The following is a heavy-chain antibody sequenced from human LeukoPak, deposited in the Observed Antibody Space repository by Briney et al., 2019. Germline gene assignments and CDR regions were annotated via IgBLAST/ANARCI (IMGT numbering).Heavy chain of an antibody. V-gene: IGHV4-30-2*01. CDR1: NGSISSGGYY. Sequence: SETLSLTCTVSNGSISSGGYYWSWIRQPPGTGLEWIGYIYHSGSTYYNPSLKSRVTISVDSSKNQFSLKVSSVTAADTAVYYCARGDILDYWGQGTLVTVSS. CDR2: IYHSGST. CDR3: ARGDILDY. J-gene: IGHJ4*02. D-gene: IGHD5-12*01.